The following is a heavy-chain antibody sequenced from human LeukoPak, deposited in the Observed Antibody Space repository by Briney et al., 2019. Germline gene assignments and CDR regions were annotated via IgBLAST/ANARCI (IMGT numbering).Heavy chain of an antibody. Sequence: GGSLRLSCAASGFTFSSYGMHWVRQAPGKGLEWVAVIWYDGSNKYYADSVKGRFTISRDNSKNTLYLQMNSLRAEDTAVYYCAKGLRVYYYDSSGYPGYWGQGTLVTVSS. D-gene: IGHD3-22*01. J-gene: IGHJ4*02. CDR1: GFTFSSYG. CDR2: IWYDGSNK. CDR3: AKGLRVYYYDSSGYPGY. V-gene: IGHV3-30*02.